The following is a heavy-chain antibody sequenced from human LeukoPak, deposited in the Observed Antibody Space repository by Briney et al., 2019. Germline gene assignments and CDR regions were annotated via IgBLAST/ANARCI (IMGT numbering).Heavy chain of an antibody. Sequence: ASVKVSCKASGGTFSSYAISWVRQAPGQGLEWMGRIIPILGIANYAQKFQGRVTITADKSTSTAYMELSSLRSEDTAVYYCARGVIVGEYYGMDVWGQGTTVTVSS. J-gene: IGHJ6*02. CDR3: ARGVIVGEYYGMDV. CDR2: IIPILGIA. D-gene: IGHD1-26*01. CDR1: GGTFSSYA. V-gene: IGHV1-69*04.